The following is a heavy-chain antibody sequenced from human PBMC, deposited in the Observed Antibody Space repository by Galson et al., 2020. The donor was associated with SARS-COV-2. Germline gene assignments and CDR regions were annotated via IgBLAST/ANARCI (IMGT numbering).Heavy chain of an antibody. CDR1: GYTFTGYH. J-gene: IGHJ4*02. V-gene: IGHV1-2*02. CDR2: NNPNSGGT. CDR3: PRERLYSSSWYEY. Sequence: ASVKVSCKASGYTFTGYHMHWVRQAPGQGLEWMGWNNPNSGGTNYAQKFQGRVTMTRDTSISTAYMELSRLRSDDTAVYYCPRERLYSSSWYEYWGQGSLVIVSS. D-gene: IGHD6-13*01.